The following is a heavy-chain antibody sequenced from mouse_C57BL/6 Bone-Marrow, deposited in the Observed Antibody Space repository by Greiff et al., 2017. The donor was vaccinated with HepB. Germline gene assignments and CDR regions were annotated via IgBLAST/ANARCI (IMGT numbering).Heavy chain of an antibody. Sequence: VKLMESGAELMKPGASVKLSCKATGYTFTGYWIEWVKQRPGHGLEWIGEILPGSGSPNYNEKFKGKATFTADTSTNTAYMQLSSLTTGDSAIYYCAILHGTACFAYWGQGTLVTVSA. CDR3: AILHGTACFAY. D-gene: IGHD1-1*01. J-gene: IGHJ3*01. V-gene: IGHV1-9*01. CDR2: ILPGSGSP. CDR1: GYTFTGYW.